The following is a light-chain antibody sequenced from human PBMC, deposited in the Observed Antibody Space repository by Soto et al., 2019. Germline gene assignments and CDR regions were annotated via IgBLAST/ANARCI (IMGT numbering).Light chain of an antibody. Sequence: DIQMTQSPSSVSASVGDRVTITCRSSRAINRRLAWYQQKAGKAPKLLVYTASSLQSGVPSRFSGSGSGTEFTLTIISLQPEDFATYYCQQATSFPWTFGQGTKVEVK. CDR3: QQATSFPWT. CDR2: TAS. J-gene: IGKJ1*01. V-gene: IGKV1-12*01. CDR1: RAINRR.